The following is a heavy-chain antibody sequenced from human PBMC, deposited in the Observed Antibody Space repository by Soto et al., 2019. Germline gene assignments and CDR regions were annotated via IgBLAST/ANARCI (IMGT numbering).Heavy chain of an antibody. CDR1: KYTFSNYA. J-gene: IGHJ4*02. CDR2: INAGNANT. CDR3: ASGSSGTKFES. Sequence: GASVKVSCKASKYTFSNYAMHWVRQAPGQRLAWMGWINAGNANTKYSQKFQGRVTITRDTSASTAYMELSSPRSEDTAVYYCASGSSGTKFESWGLGTLVTVSS. D-gene: IGHD6-6*01. V-gene: IGHV1-3*01.